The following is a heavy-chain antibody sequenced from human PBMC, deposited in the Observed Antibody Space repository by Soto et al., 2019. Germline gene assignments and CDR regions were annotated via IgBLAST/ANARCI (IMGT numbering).Heavy chain of an antibody. Sequence: PSETLSLTCNVSGVSIARGGYYWSWIRQHPGKGLEWIGYIFYGGNTYYNPSLKSRITMSIDASKNQFSLRLRSVTAADSAIYYCARPNTNGWEFRVAFDIWGQGTMVTVSS. CDR1: GVSIARGGYY. V-gene: IGHV4-31*03. J-gene: IGHJ3*02. CDR3: ARPNTNGWEFRVAFDI. CDR2: IFYGGNT. D-gene: IGHD2-8*01.